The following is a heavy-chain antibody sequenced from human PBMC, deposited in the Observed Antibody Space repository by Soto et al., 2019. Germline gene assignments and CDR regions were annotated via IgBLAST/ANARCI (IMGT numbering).Heavy chain of an antibody. V-gene: IGHV1-8*01. Sequence: QGQLVQSGAEVKNPGASVKVSCKASGYTFTSYDINWVRQATGQGLEWMGWMNPNSGNTGYAQKFQGRVTMTRNTSISTVDMELSSLRSEDTAVYSCERTLYGDKVDYWGEAPLVAVSS. J-gene: IGHJ4*02. CDR1: GYTFTSYD. CDR2: MNPNSGNT. CDR3: ERTLYGDKVDY. D-gene: IGHD4-17*01.